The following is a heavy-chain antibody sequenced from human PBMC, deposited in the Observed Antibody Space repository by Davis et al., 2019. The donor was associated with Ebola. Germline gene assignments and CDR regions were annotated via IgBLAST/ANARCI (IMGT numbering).Heavy chain of an antibody. D-gene: IGHD3-10*01. V-gene: IGHV5-51*01. Sequence: GESLKISCKGSGYSFTSYWIGWVRQMPGKGLEWMGIIYPGDSDTRYSPSFQGQVTISADKSISTAYLQWSSLKASDTAMYYCARAEATMVHAFDIWGQGTMVTVSS. J-gene: IGHJ3*02. CDR2: IYPGDSDT. CDR1: GYSFTSYW. CDR3: ARAEATMVHAFDI.